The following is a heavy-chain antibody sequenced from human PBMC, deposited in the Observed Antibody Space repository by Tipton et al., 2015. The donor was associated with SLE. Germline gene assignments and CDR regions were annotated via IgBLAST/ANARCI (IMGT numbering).Heavy chain of an antibody. D-gene: IGHD1-26*01. V-gene: IGHV3-30*02. CDR1: GFDFGRFA. CDR3: AKGDGATDY. Sequence: SLRLSCSASGFDFGRFAMQWVRQAPGKGLEWVSFIRYDETEKNYADSVKGRFTGSRDNSRKTLYLEMNSLTSEDSGVYYCAKGDGATDYWGQGPLVIVSS. CDR2: IRYDETEK. J-gene: IGHJ4*02.